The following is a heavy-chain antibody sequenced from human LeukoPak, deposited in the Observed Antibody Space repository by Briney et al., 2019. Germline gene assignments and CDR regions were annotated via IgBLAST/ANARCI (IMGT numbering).Heavy chain of an antibody. Sequence: GGSLRLSCAASGFTFSSFAMSWVRQAPGKGLEWVSTISGSVYSTYYADSVKGRFTISRDNSKNTLYLQMNSLTVEDTAVYYCAKGDRQLRSPFWDYWGQGTLVTVSS. D-gene: IGHD4-17*01. CDR3: AKGDRQLRSPFWDY. V-gene: IGHV3-23*01. CDR1: GFTFSSFA. J-gene: IGHJ4*02. CDR2: ISGSVYST.